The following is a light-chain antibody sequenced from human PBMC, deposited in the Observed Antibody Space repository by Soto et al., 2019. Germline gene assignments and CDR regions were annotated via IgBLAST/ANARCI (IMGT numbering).Light chain of an antibody. Sequence: EIVLTQSPGTLSLSPGERATLSCRASQSVSSGYLAWYQHKPGQAPMLLIYDASSRATGIPDRFSGSGSGTYFTLTISRLEPEDFAVYYCQQYGSSPAFGGGTKVEIK. J-gene: IGKJ4*01. CDR2: DAS. CDR3: QQYGSSPA. V-gene: IGKV3-20*01. CDR1: QSVSSGY.